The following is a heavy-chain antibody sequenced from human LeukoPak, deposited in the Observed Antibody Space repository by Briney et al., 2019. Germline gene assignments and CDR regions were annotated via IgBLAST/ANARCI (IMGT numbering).Heavy chain of an antibody. V-gene: IGHV3-74*01. CDR1: GFTFSSYW. CDR2: INSDGSST. CDR3: AKTLPGSSGHYYDP. D-gene: IGHD3-22*01. J-gene: IGHJ5*02. Sequence: GGSLRLSCAASGFTFSSYWMHWVRQAPGKGLVWVSRINSDGSSTSYADSVKGRFTISRDNAKNSLCLQMNSLRAEDTAVYYCAKTLPGSSGHYYDPWGQGTLVTVSS.